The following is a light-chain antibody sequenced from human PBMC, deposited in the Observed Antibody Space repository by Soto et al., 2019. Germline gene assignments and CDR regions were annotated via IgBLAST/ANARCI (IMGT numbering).Light chain of an antibody. CDR1: SSNIGRNS. J-gene: IGLJ7*01. CDR3: AAWDDSLNGPV. CDR2: ATN. V-gene: IGLV1-44*01. Sequence: QSVLTQPPSASGTPGQRVTISCSGSSSNIGRNSVSWYQQLPGTAPKLLIYATNQRPSGVPDRFSGSKSGTSASLAISGLQSEDEAEYYCAAWDDSLNGPVFGGGTQLTVL.